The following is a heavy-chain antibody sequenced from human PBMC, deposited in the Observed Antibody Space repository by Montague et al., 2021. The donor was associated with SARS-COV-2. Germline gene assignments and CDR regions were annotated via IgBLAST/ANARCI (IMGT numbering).Heavy chain of an antibody. J-gene: IGHJ4*02. Sequence: CAISGDSVSSNSAAWNWIRQSPSRGLEWLGRTYCRSKWYNDYAVSVKSRITINPDTSKNQFSLQLNSVTPEDTAVYYCARDGGINSRPRPHTFHYWGQGTLVTVSS. CDR1: GDSVSSNSAA. V-gene: IGHV6-1*01. D-gene: IGHD3-10*01. CDR3: ARDGGINSRPRPHTFHY. CDR2: TYCRSKWYN.